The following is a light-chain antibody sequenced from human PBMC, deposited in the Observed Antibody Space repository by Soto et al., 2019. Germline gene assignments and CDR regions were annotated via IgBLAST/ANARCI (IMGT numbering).Light chain of an antibody. J-gene: IGLJ3*02. CDR1: SSDVGAYNY. V-gene: IGLV2-8*01. CDR3: SSYAGSNTWV. CDR2: EVN. Sequence: QSALTQPPSASGSPGQSVTISCTGTSSDVGAYNYVSWCRQHPGKAPKLLIFEVNSRPSGVPDRFSGSKSGNTASLTVSGLQAEDESHYYCSSYAGSNTWVFGGGTKLTVL.